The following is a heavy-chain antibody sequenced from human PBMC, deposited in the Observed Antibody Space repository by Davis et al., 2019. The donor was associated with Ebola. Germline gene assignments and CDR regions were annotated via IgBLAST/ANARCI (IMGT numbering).Heavy chain of an antibody. D-gene: IGHD3-3*01. CDR1: GGSISSYY. Sequence: SETLSLTCTVSGGSISSYYWSWIRQPPRKGLEWIGSIYYSGITYYNPSLKSRVTISVDTSKNQFSLKLRSVTAADTAVYYCAGQGWSGYSLRHWLDPWGRGTLVTVSS. J-gene: IGHJ5*02. CDR2: IYYSGIT. V-gene: IGHV4-39*01. CDR3: AGQGWSGYSLRHWLDP.